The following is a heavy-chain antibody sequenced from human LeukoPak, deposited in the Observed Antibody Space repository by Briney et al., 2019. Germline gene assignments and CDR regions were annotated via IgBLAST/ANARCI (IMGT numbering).Heavy chain of an antibody. D-gene: IGHD2-15*01. Sequence: GASVKVSCKASGYTFTSYDINWVRQATGQGLEWMGWMNPNSGNTGYAQKFQGRVTMTRNTSISTAYMELSSLRSEDTAVYYCARRKRGRYCSGGSCYSPSDYWGQGTLVTVSS. CDR2: MNPNSGNT. J-gene: IGHJ4*02. CDR3: ARRKRGRYCSGGSCYSPSDY. CDR1: GYTFTSYD. V-gene: IGHV1-8*01.